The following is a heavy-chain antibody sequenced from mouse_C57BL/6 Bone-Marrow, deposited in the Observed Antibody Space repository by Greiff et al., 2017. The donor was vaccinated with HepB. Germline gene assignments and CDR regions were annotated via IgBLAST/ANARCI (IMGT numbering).Heavy chain of an antibody. Sequence: VQLKQPGPELVKPGASVKMSCKASGYTFTDYYMHWVKQSHGKSLEWIGYINPNNGGTSYNQKFKGKATLTVNKSSSTAYMELRSLTSEDSAVYYCASGGWLSFFDYGGRGTTLTVSA. J-gene: IGHJ2*01. CDR3: ASGGWLSFFDY. CDR1: GYTFTDYY. CDR2: INPNNGGT. V-gene: IGHV1-22*01. D-gene: IGHD2-3*01.